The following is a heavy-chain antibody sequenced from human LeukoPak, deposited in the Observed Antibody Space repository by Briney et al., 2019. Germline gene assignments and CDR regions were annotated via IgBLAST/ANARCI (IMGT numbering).Heavy chain of an antibody. J-gene: IGHJ3*02. Sequence: PAGSLRLSCAASGFTFSSYGMHWVRQAPGKGMEWVAVVSYDGSNKYYADSVKGRVTLSRDNSKNTLYLQMNRLRSEDTDVYYCAKDNLEWLLWGAFDIWGQGTMVTVSS. CDR2: VSYDGSNK. CDR3: AKDNLEWLLWGAFDI. V-gene: IGHV3-30*18. CDR1: GFTFSSYG. D-gene: IGHD3-3*01.